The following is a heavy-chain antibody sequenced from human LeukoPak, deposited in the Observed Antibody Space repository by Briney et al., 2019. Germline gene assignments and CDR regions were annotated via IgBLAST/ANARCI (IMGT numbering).Heavy chain of an antibody. Sequence: GESLKISCKGSGYDFNNYWVGWVRQKPGKGLEWMGIIYPDDSKTTYGPSFQGQVTISADRSITTAYLQWTNLKASDTAMYYCARAYRGYSTILFDYWGHGTLVTVSS. CDR3: ARAYRGYSTILFDY. D-gene: IGHD5-12*01. J-gene: IGHJ4*01. CDR2: IYPDDSKT. CDR1: GYDFNNYW. V-gene: IGHV5-51*01.